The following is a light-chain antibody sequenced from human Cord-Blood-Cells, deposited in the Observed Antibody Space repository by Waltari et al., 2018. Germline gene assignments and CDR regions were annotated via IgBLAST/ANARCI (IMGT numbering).Light chain of an antibody. Sequence: SYELTQPPSVSVSPGQTARITCSGDALPKQYAYWYQQKPGQAPVLVINKDSERPSGIPERFPGSSSGTTVTLTSSGFQAEDEDDYYCQSADSSGTYVVFGGGTKLTVL. CDR1: ALPKQY. J-gene: IGLJ2*01. V-gene: IGLV3-25*02. CDR3: QSADSSGTYVV. CDR2: KDS.